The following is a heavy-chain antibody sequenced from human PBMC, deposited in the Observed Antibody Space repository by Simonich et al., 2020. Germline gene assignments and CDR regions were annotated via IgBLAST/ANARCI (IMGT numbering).Heavy chain of an antibody. J-gene: IGHJ5*02. V-gene: IGHV3-23*01. CDR2: ISGSGGST. D-gene: IGHD1-26*01. CDR3: AKDSSLVGATDWFDP. Sequence: EVQLLESGGGLVQPGGSLRLSCAASGFTFSSYAMSWVRQAPGKGLEWVSAISGSGGSTYYADSGKGRFTISRDNSKNTLYLQMNSLRAEDTAVYYCAKDSSLVGATDWFDPWGQGTLVTVSS. CDR1: GFTFSSYA.